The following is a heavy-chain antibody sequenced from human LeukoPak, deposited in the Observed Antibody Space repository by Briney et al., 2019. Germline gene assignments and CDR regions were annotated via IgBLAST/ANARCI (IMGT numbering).Heavy chain of an antibody. Sequence: SETLSLTCTVSDDSISSSSYYWGWIRQPPGRGLEWIGNIYYSGSTYYRVSLKSRVTISLDTSKNQFSLKLSSVTSADTAVYYCARGQKYTSGYTVTELGSRYFDYWGQGTLVTVSS. CDR3: ARGQKYTSGYTVTELGSRYFDY. CDR2: IYYSGST. CDR1: DDSISSSSYY. J-gene: IGHJ4*02. V-gene: IGHV4-39*07. D-gene: IGHD5-18*01.